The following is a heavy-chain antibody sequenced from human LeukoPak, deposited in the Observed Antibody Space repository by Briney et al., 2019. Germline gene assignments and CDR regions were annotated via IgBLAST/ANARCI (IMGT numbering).Heavy chain of an antibody. CDR1: GFTFSSYE. J-gene: IGHJ4*02. CDR2: ISSSGSTI. CDR3: ALAPMTTVTSFDY. V-gene: IGHV3-48*03. Sequence: GGSLRLSCEASGFTFSSYEMNWVRQAPGKGLEWVSYISSSGSTIYYADSVKGRFTISRDNAKNSLYLQMNSLRAEDTAVYYCALAPMTTVTSFDYWGQGTLVTVSS. D-gene: IGHD4-17*01.